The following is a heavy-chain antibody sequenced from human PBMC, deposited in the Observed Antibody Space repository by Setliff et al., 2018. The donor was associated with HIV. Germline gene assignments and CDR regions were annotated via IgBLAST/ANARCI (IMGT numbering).Heavy chain of an antibody. CDR3: ARETPNSGWYRKEGYYFDY. CDR1: GFTFTSYA. CDR2: ISGSGGNT. V-gene: IGHV3-23*01. Sequence: PGGSLRLSCAVSGFTFTSYAMSWVRQAPGKGLQWVSTISGSGGNTTYADSVKGRFTVSRDNSKNTLYLQMNSLRPEDTALYYCARETPNSGWYRKEGYYFDYWGQGTLVTVSS. J-gene: IGHJ4*02. D-gene: IGHD6-19*01.